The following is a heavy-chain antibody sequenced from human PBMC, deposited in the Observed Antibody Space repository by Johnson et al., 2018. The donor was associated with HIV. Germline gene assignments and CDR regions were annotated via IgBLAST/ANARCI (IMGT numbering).Heavy chain of an antibody. J-gene: IGHJ3*02. CDR3: ARGVYSVAGTGDAFDI. V-gene: IGHV3-13*01. CDR2: IVTTGDT. CDR1: GFTFSSYD. D-gene: IGHD6-19*01. Sequence: VQLVESGGGLVQPGGSLRLSCAASGFTFSSYDMHWVRQATGNGLEWVSAIVTTGDTYYPGSVKGRFTISRENAKNSLYLQMNSLRAGDTAVYYCARGVYSVAGTGDAFDIWGQGTMVTVSS.